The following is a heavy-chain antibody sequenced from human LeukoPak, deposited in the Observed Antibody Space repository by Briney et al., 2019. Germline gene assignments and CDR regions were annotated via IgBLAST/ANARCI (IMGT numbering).Heavy chain of an antibody. J-gene: IGHJ4*02. CDR3: ARETPGQGFDY. CDR1: GFTFSYYA. V-gene: IGHV3-30*04. CDR2: ISFDGNNK. Sequence: TGGSLRLSCAASGFTFSYYALHWVRQAPGKGLEWVALISFDGNNKFYTDSVKGRFTISRDTSKNILYLQMNTLRGEDTAVYYCARETPGQGFDYWGQGTLVTVSS.